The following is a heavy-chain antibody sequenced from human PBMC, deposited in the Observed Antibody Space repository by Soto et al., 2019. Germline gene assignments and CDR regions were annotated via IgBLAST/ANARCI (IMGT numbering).Heavy chain of an antibody. J-gene: IGHJ5*02. Sequence: GASVKVSCKASGYTFTSYGISWVRQAPGQGLEWMGWISAYNGNTNYAQKLQGRVTMTTDTSTSTAYMELRSLRSDDTAVYYCARSPYYYDSSGYYWGFDPWGQGTLVTVSS. D-gene: IGHD3-22*01. V-gene: IGHV1-18*01. CDR3: ARSPYYYDSSGYYWGFDP. CDR1: GYTFTSYG. CDR2: ISAYNGNT.